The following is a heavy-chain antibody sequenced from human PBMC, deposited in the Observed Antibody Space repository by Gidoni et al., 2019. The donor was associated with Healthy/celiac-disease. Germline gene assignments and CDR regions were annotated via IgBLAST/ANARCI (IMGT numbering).Heavy chain of an antibody. CDR1: GGSFSGYY. Sequence: QVQLQQWGAGLLKPSETLSLTCAVYGGSFSGYYWSWNRQPPGKGLEWIGEINHSGNTNYNPSLKRRVTISVDTSKNQFSLKLSSVTAADTAVYYCAAGGGQRKPPGYWGQGTLVTVSS. V-gene: IGHV4-34*01. J-gene: IGHJ4*02. CDR2: INHSGNT. CDR3: AAGGGQRKPPGY. D-gene: IGHD3-16*01.